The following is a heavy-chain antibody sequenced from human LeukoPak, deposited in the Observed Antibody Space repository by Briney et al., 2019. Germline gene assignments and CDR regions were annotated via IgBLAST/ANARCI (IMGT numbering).Heavy chain of an antibody. CDR2: IYYSGTT. J-gene: IGHJ6*03. Sequence: SETLSLTCTVSGGSISSSSYYWGWIRQPPGKGLEWIGSIYYSGTTNYNPSLKGRVTISVDTSKNQFSLKLTSVTAADTAVYYCARVSWFPGTSYYYMDVWGKGTTVTVSS. V-gene: IGHV4-39*07. CDR1: GGSISSSSYY. CDR3: ARVSWFPGTSYYYMDV. D-gene: IGHD1-1*01.